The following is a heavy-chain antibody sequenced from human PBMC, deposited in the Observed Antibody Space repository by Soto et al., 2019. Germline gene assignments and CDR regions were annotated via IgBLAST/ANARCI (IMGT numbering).Heavy chain of an antibody. CDR2: INPSGGST. V-gene: IGHV1-46*01. CDR3: ARDWATSDSSSWYYYYYGMDV. Sequence: ASVKVSCKACGYTFTSYYMHWVRQAPGQGLEWMGIINPSGGSTSYAQKFQGRVTMTRDTSTSTVYMELSSLRSEDTAVYYCARDWATSDSSSWYYYYYGMDVWGQGTTVTSP. J-gene: IGHJ6*02. D-gene: IGHD6-13*01. CDR1: GYTFTSYY.